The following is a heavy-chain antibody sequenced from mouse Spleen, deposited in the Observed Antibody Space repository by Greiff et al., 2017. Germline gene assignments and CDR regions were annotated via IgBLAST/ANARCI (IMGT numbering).Heavy chain of an antibody. D-gene: IGHD2-1*01. CDR1: GFTFSSYA. J-gene: IGHJ4*01. CDR3: ARSLIYYGNFYYAMDY. V-gene: IGHV5-9*04. Sequence: EVKLMESGGGLVKLGGSLKLSCAASGFTFSSYAMSWVRQTPEKRLEWVATISSGGGNTYYPDSVKGRFTISRDNAKNTLYLQMSSLKSEDTAMYYCARSLIYYGNFYYAMDYWGQGTSVTVSS. CDR2: ISSGGGNT.